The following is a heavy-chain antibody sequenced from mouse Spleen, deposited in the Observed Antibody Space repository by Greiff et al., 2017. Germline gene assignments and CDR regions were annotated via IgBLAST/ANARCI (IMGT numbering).Heavy chain of an antibody. V-gene: IGHV1-52*01. D-gene: IGHD1-1*01. J-gene: IGHJ4*01. CDR1: GYTFTSYW. CDR2: IDPSDSET. Sequence: VQLQQPGAELVRPGSSVKLSCKASGYTFTSYWMHWVKQRPIQGLEWIGNIDPSDSETHYNQKFKDKATLTVDKSSSTAYMQLSSLTSEDSAVYYCARKMYYGYAMDYWGQGTSVTVSS. CDR3: ARKMYYGYAMDY.